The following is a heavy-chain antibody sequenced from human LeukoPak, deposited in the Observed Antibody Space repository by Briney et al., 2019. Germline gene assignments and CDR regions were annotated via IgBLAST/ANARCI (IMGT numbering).Heavy chain of an antibody. Sequence: SETLSLXCAVSGYSNSSGYYWGWIQQPPGKGLAWIGSIYHSGSTYYNPSLKSRVTISVDTSKNQFSLKLSSVTAADTAVYYCARRAPSPYYMDVWGKGTTVTVSS. J-gene: IGHJ6*03. V-gene: IGHV4-38-2*01. CDR1: GYSNSSGYY. CDR2: IYHSGST. D-gene: IGHD6-6*01. CDR3: ARRAPSPYYMDV.